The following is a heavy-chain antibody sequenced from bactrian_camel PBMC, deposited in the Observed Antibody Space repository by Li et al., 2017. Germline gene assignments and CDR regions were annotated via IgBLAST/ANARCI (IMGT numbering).Heavy chain of an antibody. CDR3: AADYTRPPYCHRAGRTGY. V-gene: IGHV3S55*01. CDR2: LGSDARA. Sequence: QLVESGGGSVQGGGSLRLSCAASGITHPSGCMGWFRQAPGKEREGVAALGSDARARYADSVKGRFTISQGNASNTLYLQMDNLKLEDTAVYYCAADYTRPPYCHRAGRTGYWGQGTQVTVS. CDR1: GITHPSGC. J-gene: IGHJ4*01. D-gene: IGHD6*01.